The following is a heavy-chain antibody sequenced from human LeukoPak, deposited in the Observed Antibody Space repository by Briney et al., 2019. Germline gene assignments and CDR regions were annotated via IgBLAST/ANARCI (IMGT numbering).Heavy chain of an antibody. CDR3: AKINGNVDTTMGYFDY. CDR2: ISGSGGST. CDR1: GFTFSSYA. J-gene: IGHJ4*01. D-gene: IGHD5-18*01. V-gene: IGHV3-23*01. Sequence: GGSLRLSCAASGFTFSSYAMSWVRQAPGKGLEWVSAISGSGGSTYYADSVKGRFTISRDNSKNTLYLQMNSLRAEDTAVYYCAKINGNVDTTMGYFDYWGQGTLVNVSS.